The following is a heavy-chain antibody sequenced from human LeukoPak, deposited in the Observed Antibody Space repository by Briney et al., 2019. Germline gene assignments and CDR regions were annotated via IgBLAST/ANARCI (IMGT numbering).Heavy chain of an antibody. J-gene: IGHJ5*02. CDR2: ISHDEGT. CDR3: ARDGRGEFDP. Sequence: SETLSLTCDIYGESYTDYHLSWIRQPPGKGLEWIGEISHDEGTNYNPSLRSRVSISLDMSKNQFFLKLTSVTAADTAVYYCARDGRGEFDPWGQGTLVTVSS. D-gene: IGHD3-10*01. V-gene: IGHV4-34*01. CDR1: GESYTDYH.